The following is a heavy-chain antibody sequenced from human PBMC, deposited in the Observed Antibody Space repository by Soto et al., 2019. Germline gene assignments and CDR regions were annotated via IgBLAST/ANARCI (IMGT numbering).Heavy chain of an antibody. CDR1: GGSFSGYY. V-gene: IGHV4-34*01. D-gene: IGHD3-16*01. Sequence: SETLSLTCAVYGGSFSGYYWSWIRQPPGKGLEWIGEINHSGSTNYNPSLKSRVSISADTSKNQFSLKLSSVTAADTAVYYCARADVSRYFSMDVWGQGTTVTVSS. J-gene: IGHJ6*02. CDR2: INHSGST. CDR3: ARADVSRYFSMDV.